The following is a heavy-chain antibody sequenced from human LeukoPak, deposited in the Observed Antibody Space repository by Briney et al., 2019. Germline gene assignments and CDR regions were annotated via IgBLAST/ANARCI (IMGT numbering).Heavy chain of an antibody. J-gene: IGHJ4*02. Sequence: SVKVSCKASGGTFSSYAISWVRQAPGQGLEWMGGIIPIFCTANYAQKFQGRVTITTDESTSTAYMELSSLRSEDTAVYYCARDPTTDERGAGYFDYWGQGTLVTVSS. CDR3: ARDPTTDERGAGYFDY. V-gene: IGHV1-69*05. D-gene: IGHD4-17*01. CDR1: GGTFSSYA. CDR2: IIPIFCTA.